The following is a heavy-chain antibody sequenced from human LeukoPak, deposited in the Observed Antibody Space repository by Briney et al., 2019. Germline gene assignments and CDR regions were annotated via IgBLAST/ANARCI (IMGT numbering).Heavy chain of an antibody. CDR3: AKASWAGVTTTYFDY. CDR1: GFIFSGYG. D-gene: IGHD1-26*01. Sequence: GGSLRLSFAASGFIFSGYGMHWVRQAPGKGLEWVAVIWFDGSNKDYADSVKGRFTISRDNSKNTVYLQMNSLRAEDTAIYYCAKASWAGVTTTYFDYWGQGTLVTVSS. J-gene: IGHJ4*02. V-gene: IGHV3-33*06. CDR2: IWFDGSNK.